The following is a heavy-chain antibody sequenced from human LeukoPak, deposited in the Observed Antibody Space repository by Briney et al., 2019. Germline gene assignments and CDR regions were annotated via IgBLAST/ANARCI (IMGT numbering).Heavy chain of an antibody. J-gene: IGHJ4*02. V-gene: IGHV1-69*05. Sequence: SVKVSCKASGDSFSSYPINWVRQAPGQGLEWMGGIIPIFGSPNYAHKFRGRVTMTTDRSANTAYMELSSLQIDDTAVYYCAKELRIVEMGSFASWGQGTLIIVSS. CDR2: IIPIFGSP. D-gene: IGHD1-26*01. CDR3: AKELRIVEMGSFAS. CDR1: GDSFSSYP.